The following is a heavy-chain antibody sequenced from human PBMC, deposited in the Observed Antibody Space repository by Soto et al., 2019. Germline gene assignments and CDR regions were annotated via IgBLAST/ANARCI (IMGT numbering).Heavy chain of an antibody. V-gene: IGHV1-18*01. J-gene: IGHJ1*01. CDR2: ISAYNGNT. CDR3: ARENYYGSGSYYNEEYFQH. D-gene: IGHD3-10*01. Sequence: ASVKVSFKASGYTFTSYGISWVRQAPGQGLEWMGWISAYNGNTNYAQKLQGRVTMTTDTSTSTAYMELRSLRSDDTAVYYCARENYYGSGSYYNEEYFQHWGQGTLVTVSS. CDR1: GYTFTSYG.